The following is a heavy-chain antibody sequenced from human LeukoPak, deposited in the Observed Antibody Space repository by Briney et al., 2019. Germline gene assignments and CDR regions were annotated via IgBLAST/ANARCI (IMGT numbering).Heavy chain of an antibody. V-gene: IGHV3-30*18. Sequence: GGSLRLSCRASRFSFSDYDVHWVHQAPGKGLEWVAVIPYDGSRKHYGDSVKGRFTISRDNSESTLFLQMNSLRTDDTSVYFCAKYAYNWNAPDGFDMWGQGTMVIVSS. CDR2: IPYDGSRK. D-gene: IGHD1-1*01. CDR3: AKYAYNWNAPDGFDM. J-gene: IGHJ3*02. CDR1: RFSFSDYD.